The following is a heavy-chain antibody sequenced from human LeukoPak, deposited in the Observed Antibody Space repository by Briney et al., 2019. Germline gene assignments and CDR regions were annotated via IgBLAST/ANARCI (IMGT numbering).Heavy chain of an antibody. D-gene: IGHD6-13*01. J-gene: IGHJ4*02. V-gene: IGHV3-21*01. CDR3: ARTANFAAGYYIDY. Sequence: GGSLRLSCAASGFTFSSYTMNWVRQAPGKGLEWDSSIGGSSRHKYYADSVKGRFTISRDNAKNSLYLQMNSLRAEDTAVYYCARTANFAAGYYIDYWGQGTLVTVSS. CDR2: IGGSSRHK. CDR1: GFTFSSYT.